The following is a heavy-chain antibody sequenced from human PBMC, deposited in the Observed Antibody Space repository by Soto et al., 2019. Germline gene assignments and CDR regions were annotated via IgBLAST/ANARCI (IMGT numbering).Heavy chain of an antibody. CDR1: GGSISSGDYY. CDR3: ARLYYDSSGYYYFDY. V-gene: IGHV4-30-4*01. CDR2: IYYSGST. D-gene: IGHD3-22*01. Sequence: KPSETLSLTCTVSGGSISSGDYYWSWIRQPPGKGLEWIGYIYYSGSTYYNPSLKSRVTISVDTSKNQFSLKLSSVTAADTAVYYCARLYYDSSGYYYFDYWGQGTLVTVSS. J-gene: IGHJ4*02.